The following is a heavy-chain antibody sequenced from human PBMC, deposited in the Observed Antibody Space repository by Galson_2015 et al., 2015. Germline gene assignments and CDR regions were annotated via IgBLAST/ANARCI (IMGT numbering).Heavy chain of an antibody. D-gene: IGHD1-26*01. Sequence: LSLTCTVSGGSISSGSYYWSWIRQPDGKGLEWIGRIYTSGSTNYNPSLKSRVTIPVDTSKNQFSLKLSSVTAADTAVYYCARDSGSYPEYFQHWGQGTLVTVSS. V-gene: IGHV4-61*02. CDR2: IYTSGST. CDR3: ARDSGSYPEYFQH. J-gene: IGHJ1*01. CDR1: GGSISSGSYY.